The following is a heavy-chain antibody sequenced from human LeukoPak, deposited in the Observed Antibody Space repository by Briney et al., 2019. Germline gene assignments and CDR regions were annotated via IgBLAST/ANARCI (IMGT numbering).Heavy chain of an antibody. CDR3: ARDLYSGSYLFDY. V-gene: IGHV3-23*01. CDR1: GFTFSGYA. J-gene: IGHJ4*02. D-gene: IGHD1-26*01. Sequence: GGSLRLSCAASGFTFSGYAMSWVRRAPGKGLEWVSAISGSGGSTYYADSVKGRFTISRDNSKNTLYLQMNSLRAEDTAVYYCARDLYSGSYLFDYWGQGTLVTVSS. CDR2: ISGSGGST.